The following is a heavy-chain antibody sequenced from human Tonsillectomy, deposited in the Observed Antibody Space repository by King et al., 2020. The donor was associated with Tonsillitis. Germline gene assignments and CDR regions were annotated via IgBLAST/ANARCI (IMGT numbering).Heavy chain of an antibody. V-gene: IGHV3-23*04. Sequence: VQLVESGGGLVQPGGSLRLSCAASAFSFNRYAMGWVRQAPGKGLEWVSVISGSGDITYYADSVKGRFTISRDNSKNTLFLQMNSLRAEDTAVYYCAKGPTSSPFAPFDFGGQGPMVTVSS. CDR2: ISGSGDIT. CDR3: AKGPTSSPFAPFDF. J-gene: IGHJ3*01. CDR1: AFSFNRYA. D-gene: IGHD2-2*01.